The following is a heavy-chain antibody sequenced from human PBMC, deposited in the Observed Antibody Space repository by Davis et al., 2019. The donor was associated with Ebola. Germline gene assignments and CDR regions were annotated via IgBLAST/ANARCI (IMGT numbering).Heavy chain of an antibody. Sequence: GESLKISCKGSGYSFTSYWISWVRQMPGKGLEWMGRIDPSDSYTNYSPSFQGHVTISADKSISTAYLQWSSLKASDTAMYYCARTATYCSSTSCVYYYYGMDVWGQGTTVTVSS. V-gene: IGHV5-10-1*01. CDR1: GYSFTSYW. CDR3: ARTATYCSSTSCVYYYYGMDV. J-gene: IGHJ6*02. CDR2: IDPSDSYT. D-gene: IGHD2-2*01.